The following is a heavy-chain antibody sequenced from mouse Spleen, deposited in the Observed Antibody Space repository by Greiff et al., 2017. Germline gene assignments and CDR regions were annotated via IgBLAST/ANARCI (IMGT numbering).Heavy chain of an antibody. CDR3: ARSNYDAAMDY. Sequence: VQLQQSGPGLVAPSQSLSITCTVSGFSLTSYGVDWVRQSPGKGLEWLGVIWGGGSTNYNSALKSRLSISKDNSKSQVFLKMNSLQTDDTAMYYCARSNYDAAMDYWGQGTSVTVSS. CDR1: GFSLTSYG. V-gene: IGHV2-6*01. D-gene: IGHD2-4*01. J-gene: IGHJ4*01. CDR2: IWGGGST.